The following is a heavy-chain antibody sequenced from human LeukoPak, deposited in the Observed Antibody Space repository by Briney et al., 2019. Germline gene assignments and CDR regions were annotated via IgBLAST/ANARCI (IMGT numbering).Heavy chain of an antibody. CDR1: GFTFSDHY. CDR2: TRNKANSYTT. CDR3: ARESGLSAFDY. Sequence: PGGSLRLSCAASGFTFSDHYMDWVRQAPGKGPEWVGRTRNKANSYTTEYAASVKGRFTISRDDSKNSLYLQMNSLKTEDTAVYYCARESGLSAFDYWGQETLVTVSS. D-gene: IGHD2-15*01. J-gene: IGHJ4*02. V-gene: IGHV3-72*01.